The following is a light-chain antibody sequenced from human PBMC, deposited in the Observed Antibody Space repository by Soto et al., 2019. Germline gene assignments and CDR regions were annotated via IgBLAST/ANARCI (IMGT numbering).Light chain of an antibody. J-gene: IGLJ2*01. CDR3: SLSYSDSVV. CDR2: DTS. V-gene: IGLV7-46*01. Sequence: QAVVTQEPSLTVSPGGTVTLTCGSSSGAVTSGHYPYWFQQKPGQAPRTLIYDTSNKHSWTPARFSGSLLGGKAALTLSGAQPEDEAEYYCSLSYSDSVVFGGGTKVTVL. CDR1: SGAVTSGHY.